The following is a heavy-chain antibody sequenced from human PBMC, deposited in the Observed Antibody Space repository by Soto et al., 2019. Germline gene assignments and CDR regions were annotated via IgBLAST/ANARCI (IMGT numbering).Heavy chain of an antibody. CDR3: ARGSANYYDSSVYFPLRPYYFDY. CDR2: IRYDGSNI. CDR1: GIIFTGYG. J-gene: IGHJ4*02. V-gene: IGHV3-33*01. Sequence: GSLRLSCAVSGIIFTGYGMHWVRQAPGKGLEWVAVIRYDGSNIYYADSVKGRFTISRDNAKNSLYLQMNSPRAEDTAVYYCARGSANYYDSSVYFPLRPYYFDYWGQGTLVTVSS. D-gene: IGHD3-22*01.